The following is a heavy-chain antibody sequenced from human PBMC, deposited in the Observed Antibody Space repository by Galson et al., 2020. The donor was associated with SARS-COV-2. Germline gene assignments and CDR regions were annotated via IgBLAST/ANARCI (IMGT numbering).Heavy chain of an antibody. Sequence: GESLKISCAASGFTFSSYWMSWVRQAPGKGLEWVANIKQDGSEKYYVDSVKGRFTISRDNAKNSLYLQMNSLRAEDTAVYYCARDSLDSLYYYTPWWFDPWGQGTLVTVSS. CDR3: ARDSLDSLYYYTPWWFDP. D-gene: IGHD3-10*01. J-gene: IGHJ5*02. V-gene: IGHV3-7*05. CDR2: IKQDGSEK. CDR1: GFTFSSYW.